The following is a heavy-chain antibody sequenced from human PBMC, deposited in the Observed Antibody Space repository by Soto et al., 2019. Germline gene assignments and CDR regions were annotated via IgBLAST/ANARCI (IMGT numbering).Heavy chain of an antibody. CDR1: GYTFIDYY. CDR2: ISPRSGDT. V-gene: IGHV1-2*02. J-gene: IGHJ4*02. Sequence: ASVKVSCKASGYTFIDYYMHWVRQAPGQGFEWMGRISPRSGDTNHAHKSQGRVTMTWATSLNTAYMELSSLIAEDTAVYYCARPPGYISDWYYFDLWGQGILVTVSS. D-gene: IGHD3-9*01. CDR3: ARPPGYISDWYYFDL.